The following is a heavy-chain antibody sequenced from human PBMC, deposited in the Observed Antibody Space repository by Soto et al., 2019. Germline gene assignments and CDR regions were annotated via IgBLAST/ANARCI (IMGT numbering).Heavy chain of an antibody. V-gene: IGHV3-23*01. D-gene: IGHD2-2*01. CDR3: ASDGCASSSSCRPGH. CDR1: GFTFRAYA. CDR2: ISGSGGST. Sequence: GGSLRLSCAASGFTFRAYAMSWVRQAPGTGLELVSTISGSGGSTYYADSVKGRFTISRDNSKNTLYLQMNSLRAEDTAVYCCASDGCASSSSCRPGHWGQGT. J-gene: IGHJ4*02.